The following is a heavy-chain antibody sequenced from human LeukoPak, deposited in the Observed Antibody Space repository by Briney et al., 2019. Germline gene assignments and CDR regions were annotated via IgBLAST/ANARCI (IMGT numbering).Heavy chain of an antibody. Sequence: ASVKVSCKASGYTFTSYYMHWVRQAPGQGLEWMGIINPSGGSTSYAQKFQGRVTMTRDTSTSTVYMELSSLRSEDTAVYYCARGGVSRDSSGDSDFDYWGQGTLVTVSS. CDR3: ARGGVSRDSSGDSDFDY. J-gene: IGHJ4*02. CDR2: INPSGGST. CDR1: GYTFTSYY. V-gene: IGHV1-46*01. D-gene: IGHD3-22*01.